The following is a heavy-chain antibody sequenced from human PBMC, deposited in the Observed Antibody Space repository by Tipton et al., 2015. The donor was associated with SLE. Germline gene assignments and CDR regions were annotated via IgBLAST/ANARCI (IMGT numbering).Heavy chain of an antibody. CDR1: GYTFTNYW. V-gene: IGHV5-51*03. CDR3: TSRMFQSYGMDV. CDR2: IYAGDSDT. J-gene: IGHJ6*02. D-gene: IGHD3-10*02. Sequence: QSGPEVKRPGESLKISCKGSGYTFTNYWIGWVRQTPGKGLEWMAIIYAGDSDTRYSPSFQGQVTISVDKSISTAYLHWSSLKASDTAMYYCTSRMFQSYGMDVWGQGTTVIVSS.